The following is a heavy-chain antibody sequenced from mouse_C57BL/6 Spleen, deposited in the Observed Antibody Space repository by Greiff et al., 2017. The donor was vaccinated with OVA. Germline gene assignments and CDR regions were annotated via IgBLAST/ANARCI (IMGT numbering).Heavy chain of an antibody. J-gene: IGHJ3*01. CDR1: GYAFSSSW. CDR3: AREEDDYEVAY. Sequence: QVQLQQSGPELVKPGASVKISCKASGYAFSSSWMNWVKQRPGKGLEWIGRIYPGDGDTNYNGKFKGKATLTADKSSSTAYMQLSSLTTEDSAVYFCAREEDDYEVAYWGQGTLVTVSA. V-gene: IGHV1-82*01. CDR2: IYPGDGDT. D-gene: IGHD2-4*01.